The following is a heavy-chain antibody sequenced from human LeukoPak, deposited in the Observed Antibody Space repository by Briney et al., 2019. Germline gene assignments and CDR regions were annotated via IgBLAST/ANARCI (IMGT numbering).Heavy chain of an antibody. D-gene: IGHD3-3*01. CDR3: VRELNDLT. CDR2: ISSGGSSI. Sequence: GGSLRLTCVASGFSFSNFEMNWVRQAPGKGLQCVSYISSGGSSIYYADSVKGRFTISRDNATNSVFLQMNSLRAEDTAIYYCVRELNDLTWGQGTLVTVSP. J-gene: IGHJ4*02. V-gene: IGHV3-48*03. CDR1: GFSFSNFE.